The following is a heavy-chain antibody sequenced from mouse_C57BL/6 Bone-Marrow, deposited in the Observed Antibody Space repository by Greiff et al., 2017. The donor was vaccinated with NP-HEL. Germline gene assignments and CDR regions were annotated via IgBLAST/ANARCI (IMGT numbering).Heavy chain of an antibody. D-gene: IGHD2-2*01. CDR2: IDPSDSYT. CDR3: ARVSTMVKWFAY. CDR1: GYTFTSYW. V-gene: IGHV1-59*01. J-gene: IGHJ3*01. Sequence: VQLQQSGAELVRPGTSVKLSCKASGYTFTSYWMHWVKQRPGQGLEWIGVIDPSDSYTNYNQKFKGKATLTVDTSSSTAYMQLSSLTSEDSAVNYGARVSTMVKWFAYWGQGTLVTGSA.